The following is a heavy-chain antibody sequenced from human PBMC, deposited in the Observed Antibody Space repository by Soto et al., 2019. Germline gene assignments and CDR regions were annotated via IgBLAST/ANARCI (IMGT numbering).Heavy chain of an antibody. CDR1: GFTFSSYA. J-gene: IGHJ4*02. Sequence: GGSLRLSCVASGFTFSSYATSWVRQAPGKGLEWVSVISGSDGSTYYADSVKGRFTISRDNSKNSVHLQMNSLRAEDSAVYYCAKGVSGSQFDYWGQGTLVTVS. V-gene: IGHV3-23*01. CDR3: AKGVSGSQFDY. CDR2: ISGSDGST.